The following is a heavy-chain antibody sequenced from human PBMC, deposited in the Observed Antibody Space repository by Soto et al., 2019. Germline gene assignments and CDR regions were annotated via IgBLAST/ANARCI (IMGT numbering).Heavy chain of an antibody. CDR2: FYYTGSI. D-gene: IGHD2-21*02. V-gene: IGHV4-61*01. CDR3: ARAMVVTQNWFDP. CDR1: GGSVSTGNYY. Sequence: SETLSLTCTVSGGSVSTGNYYWSWIRQPPGKGLEWIGYFYYTGSINYNPSLKSRVTIFIDASKNQFSLRLSSVTAADTAVYYCARAMVVTQNWFDPWGQGTLVTVSS. J-gene: IGHJ5*02.